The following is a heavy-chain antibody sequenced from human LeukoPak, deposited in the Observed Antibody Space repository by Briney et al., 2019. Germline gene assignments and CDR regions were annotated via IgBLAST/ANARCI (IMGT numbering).Heavy chain of an antibody. D-gene: IGHD6-13*01. Sequence: PGGSLRLYCAASGFSFSSYWMSWVRQAPGKGLEWVANIKQDGSEKYYVDSVKGRFTISRDSAKNSLYLQMNSLRAEDTAVYYRARDFGSSSSFDYWGQGTLVTVSS. CDR2: IKQDGSEK. CDR3: ARDFGSSSSFDY. V-gene: IGHV3-7*01. CDR1: GFSFSSYW. J-gene: IGHJ4*02.